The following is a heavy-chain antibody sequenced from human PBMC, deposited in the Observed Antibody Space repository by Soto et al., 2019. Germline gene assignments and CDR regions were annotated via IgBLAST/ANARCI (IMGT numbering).Heavy chain of an antibody. V-gene: IGHV5-51*01. CDR2: IYPGDSDT. CDR1: GYSFTSYW. Sequence: PGESLKISCKGSGYSFTSYWIGWVRQMPGKGLEWMGIIYPGDSDTRYSPSFQGQVTISADKSISTAYLQWSSLKASDTAMYYCARLGKLLGAGYYCYCMDVWGKGTTVPVSS. D-gene: IGHD2-15*01. CDR3: ARLGKLLGAGYYCYCMDV. J-gene: IGHJ6*03.